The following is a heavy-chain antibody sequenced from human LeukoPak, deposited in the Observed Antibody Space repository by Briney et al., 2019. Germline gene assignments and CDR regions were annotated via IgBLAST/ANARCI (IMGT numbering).Heavy chain of an antibody. CDR2: IKQDGSEK. CDR1: GFTFGTYW. Sequence: LAGGSLRLSCATSGFTFGTYWMSWVRQAPGKGLEWVANIKQDGSEKYYVDSVKGRFTISRDNAKNSLYLQMNSLRAEDTAVYYCANGDGFDYWGQGTLVNISS. V-gene: IGHV3-7*01. D-gene: IGHD5-24*01. J-gene: IGHJ4*02. CDR3: ANGDGFDY.